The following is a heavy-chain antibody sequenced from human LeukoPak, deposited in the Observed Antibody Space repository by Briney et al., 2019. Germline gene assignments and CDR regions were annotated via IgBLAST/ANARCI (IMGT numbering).Heavy chain of an antibody. D-gene: IGHD3-10*01. J-gene: IGHJ5*02. Sequence: GGSLRLSCAASGFTFSSYAMSWVRQAPGKGLEWVSAISGSGGNTYYADSVKGRFTISRDNSKNTLYLQMNSLRAEDTAVYYCATDPFDRDDSFVPSGQGTPVTVSP. V-gene: IGHV3-23*01. CDR3: ATDPFDRDDSFVP. CDR1: GFTFSSYA. CDR2: ISGSGGNT.